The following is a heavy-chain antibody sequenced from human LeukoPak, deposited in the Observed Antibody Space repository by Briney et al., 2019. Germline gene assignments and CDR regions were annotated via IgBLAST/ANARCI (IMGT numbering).Heavy chain of an antibody. D-gene: IGHD1-7*01. Sequence: ASVKVSCKASGYTFIAYYVHWVRQAPGQGLEWMGWINPNSGDTSSAQKFQGRVTMTRDTSISTVYMELSSLRSDDTAVYYCARDYIDPGNYTPLGYWGQGTLVTVSS. CDR3: ARDYIDPGNYTPLGY. J-gene: IGHJ4*02. CDR2: INPNSGDT. V-gene: IGHV1-2*02. CDR1: GYTFIAYY.